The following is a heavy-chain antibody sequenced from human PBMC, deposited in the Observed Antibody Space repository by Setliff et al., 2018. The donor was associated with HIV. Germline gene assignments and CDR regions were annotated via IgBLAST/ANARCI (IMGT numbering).Heavy chain of an antibody. Sequence: SETLSLTCTVSGGSINSGCYSWTWVRHVQGKGLEWIGFVFYTGATYSSPSLKSRITMSVDTSRNQFSLKVNSVTAADTAVYYCARGIRDSCEGSPYYSYCYMDVWGTGTTVTV. CDR3: ARGIRDSCEGSPYYSYCYMDV. CDR1: GGSINSGCYS. V-gene: IGHV4-31*02. D-gene: IGHD3-9*01. J-gene: IGHJ6*03. CDR2: VFYTGAT.